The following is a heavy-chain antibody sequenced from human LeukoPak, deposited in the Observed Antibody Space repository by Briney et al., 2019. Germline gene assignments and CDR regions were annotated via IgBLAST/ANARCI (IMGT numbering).Heavy chain of an antibody. V-gene: IGHV3-49*04. J-gene: IGHJ4*02. Sequence: GGSLRLSCTASGFTFGDYGMNWVRQAPGKGLEWVSFIRSKAYGGTTEYAASVKGRFTMSRDDPKSIAYLQMNSLKTEDTAVYYCTGSFGELTFFDYWGQGTLVTVSS. CDR3: TGSFGELTFFDY. D-gene: IGHD3-10*01. CDR1: GFTFGDYG. CDR2: IRSKAYGGTT.